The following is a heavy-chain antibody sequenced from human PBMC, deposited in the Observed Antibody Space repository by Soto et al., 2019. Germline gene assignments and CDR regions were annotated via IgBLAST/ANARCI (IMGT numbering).Heavy chain of an antibody. CDR2: TYYTGST. V-gene: IGHV4-59*11. Sequence: SETLSLTCAVSGGSISSLYWSWIRQPPGRGLEWIGYTYYTGSTKYNPSLKSRVTISIDTSKNQISLSLSSVTGADTAVYFCARALVTGTTGSLDWFDPWGQGILVTVSS. CDR3: ARALVTGTTGSLDWFDP. D-gene: IGHD1-20*01. J-gene: IGHJ5*02. CDR1: GGSISSLY.